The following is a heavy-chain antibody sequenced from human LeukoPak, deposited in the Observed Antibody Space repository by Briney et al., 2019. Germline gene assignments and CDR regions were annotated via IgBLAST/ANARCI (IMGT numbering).Heavy chain of an antibody. CDR3: AKGVDYCSGGSCPADY. CDR2: ITNDGGST. V-gene: IGHV3-74*01. CDR1: GLTFSSHW. Sequence: GGSLRLSCAASGLTFSSHWMHWVRQAPGKGLVWVSRITNDGGSTTYADSVKGRFTISRDNSKNTLFLQMNSLRAEDTAVYYCAKGVDYCSGGSCPADYWGPGTLVTVSS. J-gene: IGHJ4*02. D-gene: IGHD2-15*01.